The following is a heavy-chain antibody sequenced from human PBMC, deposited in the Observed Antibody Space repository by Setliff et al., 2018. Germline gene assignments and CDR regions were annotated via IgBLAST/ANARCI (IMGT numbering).Heavy chain of an antibody. CDR3: ARHVGSRSRGYNYYYYYMDV. Sequence: TSETLSLTCTVSGGSISSYYWGWIRQPPGKGLEWIGSIYYSGSTYYNPSLKSRVTISVDTSRNQFSLKLSSVTAADTAVYYCARHVGSRSRGYNYYYYYMDVWGKGTTVTVSS. J-gene: IGHJ6*03. CDR1: GGSISSYY. CDR2: IYYSGST. V-gene: IGHV4-39*01. D-gene: IGHD3-10*01.